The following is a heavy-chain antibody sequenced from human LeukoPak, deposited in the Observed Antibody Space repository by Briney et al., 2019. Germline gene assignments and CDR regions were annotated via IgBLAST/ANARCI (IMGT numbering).Heavy chain of an antibody. CDR2: ISWNSGSI. D-gene: IGHD1-26*01. J-gene: IGHJ4*02. V-gene: IGHV3-9*01. Sequence: GGSLRLSCAASGFTFDDYAMHWVQQAPGKGLEWVSGISWNSGSIGYADSVKGRFTISRDNAKNTLYLQMNSLRAEDTAVYYCAKDTESGSYGVFDYWGQGTLVTVSS. CDR1: GFTFDDYA. CDR3: AKDTESGSYGVFDY.